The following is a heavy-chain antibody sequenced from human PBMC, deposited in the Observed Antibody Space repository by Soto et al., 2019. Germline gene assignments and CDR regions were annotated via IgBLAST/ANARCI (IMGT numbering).Heavy chain of an antibody. J-gene: IGHJ6*02. V-gene: IGHV5-10-1*03. CDR3: ARRIAAAGGYYYYAFDV. Sequence: EVQLEQSGAEVKKPGESLRISCKGSGYNFDSYWINWVRQTPGKGLEWMGRIDPIDSKTKYSPSLEGHITISVDKSISTTYLQWSSLKASDTAIYYCARRIAAAGGYYYYAFDVWGQGTAVTVSS. D-gene: IGHD6-13*01. CDR2: IDPIDSKT. CDR1: GYNFDSYW.